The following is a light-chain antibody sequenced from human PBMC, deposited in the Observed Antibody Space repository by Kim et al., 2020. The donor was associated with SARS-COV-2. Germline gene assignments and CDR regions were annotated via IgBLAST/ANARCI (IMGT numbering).Light chain of an antibody. CDR2: YDS. CDR3: QVWDSSSDHQV. Sequence: ARGKTERMTGGGNNIGRKRVKWYQKKPGKAPVLVIYYDSDRPAGSPERFAGSNSGNTATLTISRVEAGDEADYYCQVWDSSSDHQVFGTGTKVTVL. CDR1: NIGRKR. J-gene: IGLJ1*01. V-gene: IGLV3-21*04.